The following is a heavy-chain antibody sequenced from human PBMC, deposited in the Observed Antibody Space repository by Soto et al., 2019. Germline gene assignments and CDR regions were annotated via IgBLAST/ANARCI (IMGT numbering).Heavy chain of an antibody. J-gene: IGHJ5*02. Sequence: QVHLVQSGAEVKKPGASVNVSCKASGYTFIDYYIHWLRQAPGQGPEWMGWIIPKSGDTKYSEKFQGRVAMTRDTSINTANMEMTSLRSDDTAVYYCARGFYDSSGFFYAGWFGPWGQGTLVTVSS. CDR1: GYTFIDYY. D-gene: IGHD3-22*01. V-gene: IGHV1-2*02. CDR2: IIPKSGDT. CDR3: ARGFYDSSGFFYAGWFGP.